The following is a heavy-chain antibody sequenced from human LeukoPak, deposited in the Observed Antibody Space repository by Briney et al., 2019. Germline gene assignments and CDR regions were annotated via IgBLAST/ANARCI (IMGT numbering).Heavy chain of an antibody. CDR3: AGKYYYDTSGYFYVDY. CDR2: IYHSGST. D-gene: IGHD3-22*01. V-gene: IGHV4-38-2*02. Sequence: SETLSLTCTVSGYSISSGYYWGWIRQPPGKGLEWIGSIYHSGSTYYNPSLKSRLTISVDTSKNQFSLKLSSVTAADTAVYYCAGKYYYDTSGYFYVDYWGQGILVTVSS. J-gene: IGHJ4*02. CDR1: GYSISSGYY.